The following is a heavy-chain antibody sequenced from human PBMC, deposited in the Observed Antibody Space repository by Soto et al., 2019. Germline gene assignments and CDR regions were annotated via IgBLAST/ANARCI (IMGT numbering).Heavy chain of an antibody. CDR1: GGSFSGYY. CDR2: INHSGIT. Sequence: SETLSLTCAVYGGSFSGYYWSWIRQPPGKGLEWIGEINHSGITNYNPSLKSRVTISVDTSKNQFSLELSSVTAADTAVYYCARDWDYYYYGMDVWGQGTTVTVSS. J-gene: IGHJ6*02. V-gene: IGHV4-34*01. CDR3: ARDWDYYYYGMDV. D-gene: IGHD3-16*01.